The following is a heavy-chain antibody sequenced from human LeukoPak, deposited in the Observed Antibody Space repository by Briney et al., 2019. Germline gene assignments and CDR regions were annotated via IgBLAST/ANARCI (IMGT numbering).Heavy chain of an antibody. D-gene: IGHD3-10*01. Sequence: SQTLSLTCTVSGGSISSGSYYWSWIRQPAGKGLEWIGRIYTSGSTNYNPSLKSRVTISVDTSKNQFSLKLSSVTAADTAVYYCARLGRPSYYYGSGPRGWFDPWGQGTLVTVSS. CDR3: ARLGRPSYYYGSGPRGWFDP. CDR1: GGSISSGSYY. J-gene: IGHJ5*02. CDR2: IYTSGST. V-gene: IGHV4-61*02.